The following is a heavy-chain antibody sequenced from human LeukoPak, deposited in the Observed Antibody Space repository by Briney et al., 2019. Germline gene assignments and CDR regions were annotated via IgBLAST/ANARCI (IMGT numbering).Heavy chain of an antibody. CDR2: IYYSGST. CDR3: ARVDSSGYNNWFDP. CDR1: GGSISSGGYY. Sequence: PSETLSLTCTVSGGSISSGGYYWSWIRQHPGKGLEWIGYIYYSGSTYYNPSLKSRVTISVDTSKNQSSLKLSSVTAADTAVYYCARVDSSGYNNWFDPWGQGTLVTVSS. V-gene: IGHV4-31*03. D-gene: IGHD3-22*01. J-gene: IGHJ5*02.